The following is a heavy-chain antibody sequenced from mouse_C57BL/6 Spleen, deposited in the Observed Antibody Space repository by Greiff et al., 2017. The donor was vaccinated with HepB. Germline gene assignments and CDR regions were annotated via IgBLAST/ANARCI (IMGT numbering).Heavy chain of an antibody. J-gene: IGHJ4*01. D-gene: IGHD3-1*01. Sequence: DVKLQESGPELVKPGASVKIPCKASGYTFTDYNMDWVKQSHGKSLEWIGDINPNNGGTIYNQKFKGKATLTVDKSSSTAYMELRSLTSEDTAVYYCARSGHARRDYAMDYWGQGTSVTVSS. V-gene: IGHV1-18*01. CDR2: INPNNGGT. CDR3: ARSGHARRDYAMDY. CDR1: GYTFTDYN.